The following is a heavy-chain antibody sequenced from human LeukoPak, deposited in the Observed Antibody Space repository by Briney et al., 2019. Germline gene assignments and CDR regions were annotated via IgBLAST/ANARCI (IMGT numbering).Heavy chain of an antibody. CDR1: GDFITASY. CDR3: ARVDSGSYYVFDP. CDR2: VYYSGST. J-gene: IGHJ5*02. D-gene: IGHD1-26*01. V-gene: IGHV4-59*01. Sequence: SETLSLTCTVSGDFITASYWSWIRQPPGKGLEWIGYVYYSGSTEYNPSLRSRVTISLEMSKHQFSLKLSSVTAADTAVYYCARVDSGSYYVFDPWGQGTLVTVSS.